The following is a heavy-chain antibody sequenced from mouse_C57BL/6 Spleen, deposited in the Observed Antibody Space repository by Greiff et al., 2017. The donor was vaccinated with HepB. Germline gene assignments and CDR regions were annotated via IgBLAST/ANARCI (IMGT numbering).Heavy chain of an antibody. CDR3: APIYYDYERAMDY. D-gene: IGHD2-4*01. CDR1: GYTLTDYY. V-gene: IGHV1-26*01. J-gene: IGHJ4*01. CDR2: INPNNGGT. Sequence: EVQLQQSGPELVKPGASVKISCKASGYTLTDYYMNWVKQSRGKSLEWIGEINPNNGGTSYNQKFKGKATLTVDKSSSTAYMELRSLTSEDSAVYYCAPIYYDYERAMDYWGQGTSVTVSS.